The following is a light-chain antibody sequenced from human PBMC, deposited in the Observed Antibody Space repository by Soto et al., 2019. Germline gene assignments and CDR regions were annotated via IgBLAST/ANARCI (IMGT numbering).Light chain of an antibody. CDR1: QSVSSSY. CDR3: QQYGSSPRT. CDR2: GAS. V-gene: IGKV3-20*01. Sequence: EIVLTQSPGTLSLSPVERATLSCRASQSVSSSYLAWYQQKPGQAPRLLIYGASSPATGLPDRFSGSGSGTDFTLSISRLEPEDFVVYYCQQYGSSPRTFGQGTKVDIK. J-gene: IGKJ1*01.